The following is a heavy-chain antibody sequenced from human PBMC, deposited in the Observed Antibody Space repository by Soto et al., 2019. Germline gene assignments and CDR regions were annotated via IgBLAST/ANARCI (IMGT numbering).Heavy chain of an antibody. J-gene: IGHJ4*02. V-gene: IGHV1-69*13. CDR1: GGTFSSYA. D-gene: IGHD2-15*01. CDR2: IIPIFGTA. CDR3: ARAGGRYTGLYY. Sequence: SVKVSCKASGGTFSSYAISWVRQAPGQGPEWMGGIIPIFGTANYAQKFQGRVTITADESTSTAYMELSSLRSEDTAVYYCARAGGRYTGLYYWGQGALVTVSS.